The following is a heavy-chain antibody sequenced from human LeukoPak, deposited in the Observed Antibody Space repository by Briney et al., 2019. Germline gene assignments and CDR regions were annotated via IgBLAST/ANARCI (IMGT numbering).Heavy chain of an antibody. J-gene: IGHJ4*02. D-gene: IGHD1-26*01. Sequence: RAGGSLRLSCAASGFTVSSNYMSWVRQAPGKGLEWVSVIYSGGDTYYADSVKGRFTISRDNSKNTLYLQMNSLRAEDTAIYYCARAWVGAAGFFDFWGQGTLVTVSS. CDR3: ARAWVGAAGFFDF. V-gene: IGHV3-53*01. CDR2: IYSGGDT. CDR1: GFTVSSNY.